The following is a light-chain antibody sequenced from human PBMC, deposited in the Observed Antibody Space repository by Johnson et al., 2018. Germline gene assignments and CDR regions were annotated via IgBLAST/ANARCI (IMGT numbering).Light chain of an antibody. CDR2: ENN. J-gene: IGLJ1*01. CDR3: GTWDSSLSAGNV. V-gene: IGLV1-51*02. CDR1: SSNIGNNY. Sequence: QSVLTQPPSVSAAPGQKVTISCSGSSSNIGNNYVSWYQQLPGTAPKLIIYENNKRPSGIPDRFSGYKSGTSATLGIPGLPTGDEADDYCGTWDSSLSAGNVFGTGTKVTVL.